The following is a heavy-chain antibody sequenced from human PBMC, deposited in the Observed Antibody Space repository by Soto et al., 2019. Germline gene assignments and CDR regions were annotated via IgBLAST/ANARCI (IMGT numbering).Heavy chain of an antibody. CDR2: INGDGTKI. CDR1: GFTFGSYW. V-gene: IGHV3-74*01. D-gene: IGHD5-18*01. Sequence: VQLLQSGGGFVQPGGSLRLSCAASGFTFGSYWMHWVRQAPGKGLMWVSHINGDGTKISYADSVKGRFTISRDNANSTLYLEMTSLTVDDTAVYFCARDAIVYSYGYGAWGQGTRVTISS. CDR3: ARDAIVYSYGYGA. J-gene: IGHJ4*02.